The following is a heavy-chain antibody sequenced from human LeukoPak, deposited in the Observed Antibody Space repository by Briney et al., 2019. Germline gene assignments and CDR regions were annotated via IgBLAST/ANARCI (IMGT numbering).Heavy chain of an antibody. CDR3: ATDYYDSRGFDY. Sequence: ASVKVSCKASGYTFTSYDINWVRQATGQGLEWMGWMNPNSGNTGYAQKFQGRVTMTRNTSISTAYMELSSLRSEDTAVYYCATDYYDSRGFDYWGQGILVTVSS. V-gene: IGHV1-8*01. J-gene: IGHJ4*02. CDR2: MNPNSGNT. CDR1: GYTFTSYD. D-gene: IGHD3-22*01.